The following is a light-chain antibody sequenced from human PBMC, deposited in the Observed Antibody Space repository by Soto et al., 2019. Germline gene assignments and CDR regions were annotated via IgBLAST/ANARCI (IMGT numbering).Light chain of an antibody. V-gene: IGLV2-14*03. CDR3: SSHSISSTLSV. CDR2: DVS. J-gene: IGLJ1*01. CDR1: SSDVGGYNY. Sequence: QSALTQPASVSGSPGQSITVSCTGTSSDVGGYNYVSWYQQLPGKAPKLMIYDVSNRPSGVSNRFSGSKSGNTASLTISGLQPEDEADYYCSSHSISSTLSVFGSGTKVTVL.